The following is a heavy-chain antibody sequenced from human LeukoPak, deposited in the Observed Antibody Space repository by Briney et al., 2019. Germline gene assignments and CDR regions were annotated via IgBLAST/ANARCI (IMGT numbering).Heavy chain of an antibody. D-gene: IGHD6-13*01. V-gene: IGHV3-21*01. CDR1: GFTFSSYS. J-gene: IGHJ4*02. CDR3: AREAYRIAAAGGFDY. CDR2: ISSSSSYI. Sequence: GGSLRLSCAASGFTFSSYSMNWVRQAPGKGLEWVSSISSSSSYIYYADSVKGRFTISRDNAKNSLYLQMNSLRAEDTAVYYCAREAYRIAAAGGFDYWGQGTLVTVSS.